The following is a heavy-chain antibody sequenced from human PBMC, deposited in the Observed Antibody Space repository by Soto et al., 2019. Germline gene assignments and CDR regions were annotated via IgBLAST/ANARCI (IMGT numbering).Heavy chain of an antibody. D-gene: IGHD2-21*01. Sequence: PSETLSLTCVVSGGSISSTNWWTWVRQPPEKSLEWIGELYHNGRPTYSPSLRGRATISVDKSDHQFSLRLRSVTAADTAVYYCATLPPRIVVYLDHFPTWGQGILVTVSS. V-gene: IGHV4-4*02. CDR2: LYHNGRP. CDR1: GGSISSTNW. J-gene: IGHJ5*02. CDR3: ATLPPRIVVYLDHFPT.